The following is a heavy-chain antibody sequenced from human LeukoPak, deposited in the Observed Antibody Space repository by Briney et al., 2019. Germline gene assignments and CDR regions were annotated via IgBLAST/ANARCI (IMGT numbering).Heavy chain of an antibody. CDR2: ISYDGSNK. V-gene: IGHV3-30*18. CDR1: GFTFSSYG. J-gene: IGHJ4*02. Sequence: PGRSLRLSCAASGFTFSSYGMHWVRQAPGKGLEWVAVISYDGSNKYYADSAKGRFTISRDNSKNTLYLQMNSLRAEDTAVYYCAKDVIAAADTEGFDYWGQGTLVTVSS. CDR3: AKDVIAAADTEGFDY. D-gene: IGHD6-13*01.